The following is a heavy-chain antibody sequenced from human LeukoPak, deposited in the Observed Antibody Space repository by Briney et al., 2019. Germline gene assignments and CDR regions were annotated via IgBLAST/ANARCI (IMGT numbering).Heavy chain of an antibody. V-gene: IGHV3-23*01. D-gene: IGHD3-22*01. CDR2: ISGSGGST. CDR1: GFTFSSYA. CDR3: AKDPEAYYYDSSGFPLGY. J-gene: IGHJ4*02. Sequence: GALRLSCAASGFTFSSYAMSWVRQAPGKGLEWVSAISGSGGSTYYADSVKGRFTISRDNSKNTLYLQMNSLRAEDTALYYCAKDPEAYYYDSSGFPLGYWGQGTLVTVSS.